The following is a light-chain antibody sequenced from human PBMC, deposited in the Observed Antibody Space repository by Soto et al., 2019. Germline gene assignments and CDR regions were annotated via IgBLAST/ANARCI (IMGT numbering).Light chain of an antibody. CDR1: QSISSY. CDR2: AAS. CDR3: QQSYSTPTT. Sequence: DIQMTQSPSSLSASVGDRVTITCRASQSISSYFNWYQQKPGKAPKLLIYAASSLQSGVPSRFSGSRSGTDFTLTISSLQPEDFATYYCQQSYSTPTTFGQGTKVEIK. J-gene: IGKJ1*01. V-gene: IGKV1-39*01.